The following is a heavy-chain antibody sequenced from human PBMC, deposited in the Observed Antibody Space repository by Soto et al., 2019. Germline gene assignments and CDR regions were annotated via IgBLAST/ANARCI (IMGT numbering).Heavy chain of an antibody. Sequence: VGSLILSCSASGCTFSGYERNWVRQAPGKGLEWVSYISSSGSNIYYADSMKGRFTISRDNAKNSLYLQMNSLRAEDTAIYYCVVLAILAWGQGTLVTVSS. CDR2: ISSSGSNI. V-gene: IGHV3-48*03. CDR1: GCTFSGYE. J-gene: IGHJ5*02. D-gene: IGHD2-8*02. CDR3: VVLAILA.